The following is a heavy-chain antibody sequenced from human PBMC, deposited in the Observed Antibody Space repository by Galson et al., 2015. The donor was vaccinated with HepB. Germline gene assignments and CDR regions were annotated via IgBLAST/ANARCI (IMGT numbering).Heavy chain of an antibody. CDR3: ARDLEDTYYYYGMDV. V-gene: IGHV1-2*02. Sequence: SVKVSCKASGYTFTGYYMHWVRQAPGQGLEWMGWINPNSGGTNYAQKFQGRVTMTRDTSISTAYMELSRLRSDDTAVYYCARDLEDTYYYYGMDVWGQGTTVTVSS. D-gene: IGHD2-15*01. J-gene: IGHJ6*02. CDR1: GYTFTGYY. CDR2: INPNSGGT.